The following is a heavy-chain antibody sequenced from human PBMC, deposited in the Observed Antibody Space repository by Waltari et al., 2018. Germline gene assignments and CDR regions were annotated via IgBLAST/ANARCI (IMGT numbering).Heavy chain of an antibody. CDR3: ARGGSYYDSSGYPFDY. J-gene: IGHJ4*02. V-gene: IGHV4-39*07. D-gene: IGHD3-22*01. CDR1: GGSISSSSYY. CDR2: IYYSGST. Sequence: QLQLQESGPGLVKPSETLSLTCTVSGGSISSSSYYWGWIRQPPGKGLEWIGSIYYSGSTYYNPSLKSRVTISVDTSKNQFSLKLSSVTAADTAVYYCARGGSYYDSSGYPFDYWGQGTLVTVSS.